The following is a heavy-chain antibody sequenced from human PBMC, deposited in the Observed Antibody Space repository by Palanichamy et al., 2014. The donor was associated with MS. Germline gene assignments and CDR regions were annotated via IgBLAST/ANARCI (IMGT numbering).Heavy chain of an antibody. D-gene: IGHD1-26*01. CDR3: ARSLVTGSDMDV. CDR2: ISSSGSDR. J-gene: IGHJ6*03. Sequence: EVQLVESGGGLVKPGGSLRLSCSASGFSFSSNTINWVRQAPGKGLEWVSSISSSGSDRYYLDSAKGRFTISRDNAKNSVFLQMNSLRAEDTAVYYCARSLVTGSDMDVRGKGATVTVS. CDR1: GFSFSSNT. V-gene: IGHV3-21*01.